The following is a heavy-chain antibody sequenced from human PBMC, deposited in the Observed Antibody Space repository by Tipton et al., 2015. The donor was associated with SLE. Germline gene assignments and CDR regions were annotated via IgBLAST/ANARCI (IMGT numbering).Heavy chain of an antibody. CDR2: IYYEGST. Sequence: TLSLTCTLSGDSITRYFWTWIRQPPGQGLEWIGHIYYEGSTNYNPSLKSRVTISKDTSKNQFSLKVTSVTAADTAVYYCARARGAVVFDFWGQGTLVTVSS. CDR3: ARARGAVVFDF. J-gene: IGHJ4*02. V-gene: IGHV4-59*01. CDR1: GDSITRYF. D-gene: IGHD3-16*01.